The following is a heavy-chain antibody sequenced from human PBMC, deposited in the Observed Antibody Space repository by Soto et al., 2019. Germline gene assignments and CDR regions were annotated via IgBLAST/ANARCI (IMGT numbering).Heavy chain of an antibody. V-gene: IGHV4-30-2*06. J-gene: IGHJ6*02. CDR1: GGSISSVGYS. Sequence: TLSLTFAVSGGSISSVGYSWSWIRQSPGKGLEGIGYIYHSGSTYYNPSLKSRVTISVERSKNPFSLKLSSVTAAETAVYSCARGGDCSGVSCYDGGPNYYSYYGMDXWGQGTTGTVS. CDR3: ARGGDCSGVSCYDGGPNYYSYYGMDX. D-gene: IGHD2-15*01. CDR2: IYHSGST.